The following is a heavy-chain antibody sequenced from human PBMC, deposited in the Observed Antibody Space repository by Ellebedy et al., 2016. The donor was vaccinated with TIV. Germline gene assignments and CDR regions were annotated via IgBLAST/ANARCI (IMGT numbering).Heavy chain of an antibody. CDR3: AKGSSSGFNYDRVGFQY. D-gene: IGHD3-22*01. J-gene: IGHJ4*02. V-gene: IGHV3-23*01. CDR1: RFPFSNFA. CDR2: ISAGGDNT. Sequence: GESMKISCAASRFPFSNFAMHWFRQAPGKGLEWLSVISAGGDNTYNADSVKGRFTITRDNSKNTLFLQMNRLRTEDTAVYYCAKGSSSGFNYDRVGFQYWGQGTLGTVAS.